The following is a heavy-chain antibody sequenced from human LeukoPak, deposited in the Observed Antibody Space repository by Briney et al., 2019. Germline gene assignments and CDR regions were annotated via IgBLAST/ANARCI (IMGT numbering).Heavy chain of an antibody. J-gene: IGHJ4*02. Sequence: GGSLRLSCAASGFIFSDYYMSWIREARGKGLEWVSYISSSGSTIYYADSVKGRFTISRDNAKNSLYLQMNSLRAEDTAVYYCASYYDSSGPVDYWGQGTLVTVSS. CDR3: ASYYDSSGPVDY. CDR1: GFIFSDYY. CDR2: ISSSGSTI. V-gene: IGHV3-11*01. D-gene: IGHD3-22*01.